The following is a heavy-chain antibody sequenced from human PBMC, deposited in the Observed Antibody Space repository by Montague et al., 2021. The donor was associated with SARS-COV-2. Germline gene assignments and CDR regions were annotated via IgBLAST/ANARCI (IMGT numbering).Heavy chain of an antibody. CDR1: GGSFSAYY. D-gene: IGHD3-10*01. Sequence: SETLSLTCAVYGGSFSAYYWNWIRQPPGKGLEWIGDINHSGRTNXNPSLKSRVTVSLDTSRNQFSLTLRSVTAADTAVYYCARAVRGVIILSPYYAMDVWGQGTSVTVSS. CDR2: INHSGRT. J-gene: IGHJ6*02. V-gene: IGHV4-34*01. CDR3: ARAVRGVIILSPYYAMDV.